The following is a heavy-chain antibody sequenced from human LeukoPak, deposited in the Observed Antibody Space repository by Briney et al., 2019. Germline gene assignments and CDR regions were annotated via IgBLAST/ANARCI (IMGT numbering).Heavy chain of an antibody. CDR3: VKAAVFGVVIRPPGVPMDV. CDR2: IYYSGST. Sequence: SETLSLTCTVSGGSISSGGYYWSWIRQHPGKGLEWIGYIYYSGSTYYNPSLKSRVTISVDTSKNQFFLRLNSVTAADTAVYYCVKAAVFGVVIRPPGVPMDVWGQGTTVTVSS. D-gene: IGHD3-3*01. J-gene: IGHJ6*02. CDR1: GGSISSGGYY. V-gene: IGHV4-31*03.